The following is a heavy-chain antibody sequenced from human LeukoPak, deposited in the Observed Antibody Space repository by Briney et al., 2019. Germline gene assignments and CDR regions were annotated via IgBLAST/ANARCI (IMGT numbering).Heavy chain of an antibody. D-gene: IGHD5-12*01. CDR3: ARDRGSNWFDP. V-gene: IGHV3-33*01. CDR2: IWYDGSNK. Sequence: GRSLRLSCAASGFTFSSYGMHWVRQAPGKGLEWVAVIWYDGSNKYYTDSVKGRFTISRDNSKNTLYLQMNSLRAEDTAVYYCARDRGSNWFDPWGQGTLVTVSS. CDR1: GFTFSSYG. J-gene: IGHJ5*02.